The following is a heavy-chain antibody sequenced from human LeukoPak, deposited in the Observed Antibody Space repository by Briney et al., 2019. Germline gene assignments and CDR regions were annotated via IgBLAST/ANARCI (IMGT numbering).Heavy chain of an antibody. CDR3: ARDRREPLAAAGTDWFDP. D-gene: IGHD6-13*01. Sequence: ASVKVSCKASGYTFTSYGISWVRQAPEQGLEWMGWISAYKGNTNYAQKLQGRVTMTTDTSTSTAYMELRSLRSDDTAVYYCARDRREPLAAAGTDWFDPWGQGTLVTVSS. V-gene: IGHV1-18*01. CDR1: GYTFTSYG. CDR2: ISAYKGNT. J-gene: IGHJ5*02.